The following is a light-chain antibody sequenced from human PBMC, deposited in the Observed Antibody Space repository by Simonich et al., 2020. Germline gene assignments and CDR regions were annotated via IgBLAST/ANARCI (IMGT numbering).Light chain of an antibody. CDR1: PGISSW. J-gene: IGKJ4*01. CDR3: QQANSFPPLT. V-gene: IGKV1-12*01. Sequence: DIQMTQSPSSVSASVGDRVTITCRASPGISSWLAWYQQKPGKAPKLLIYAASSLQRGGPSRFSGSGSGTDFTLTISSLQPEDFATYYCQQANSFPPLTFGGGTKVEIK. CDR2: AAS.